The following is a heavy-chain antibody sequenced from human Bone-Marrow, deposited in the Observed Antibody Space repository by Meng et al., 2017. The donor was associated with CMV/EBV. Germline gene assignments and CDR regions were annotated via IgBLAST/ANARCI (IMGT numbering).Heavy chain of an antibody. V-gene: IGHV3-30*02. J-gene: IGHJ4*02. Sequence: GGSLRLSCAASGFTFSNYWMSWVRQAPGKGPEWVAFIRYDGSNKYYADSVKGRFTISRDNSKNTLYLQMNSLRAEDTAVYYCAKDSSAYDSSGYYYYFDYWGQGTLVTVSS. CDR3: AKDSSAYDSSGYYYYFDY. CDR2: IRYDGSNK. D-gene: IGHD3-22*01. CDR1: GFTFSNYW.